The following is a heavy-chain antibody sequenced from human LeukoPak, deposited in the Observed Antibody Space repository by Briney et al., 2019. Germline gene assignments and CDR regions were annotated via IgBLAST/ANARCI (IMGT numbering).Heavy chain of an antibody. Sequence: KPGGSLRLSCAASGFTFNSYAMSWVRQAPGKGLEWVSAISYSGGHTYYADSVKGRFTISRDNSKNTLYLQMNSLRAEDTAVYYCAKDKGSGWYGGGVHWGQGTLVTVSS. CDR1: GFTFNSYA. D-gene: IGHD6-19*01. CDR3: AKDKGSGWYGGGVH. CDR2: ISYSGGHT. J-gene: IGHJ4*02. V-gene: IGHV3-23*01.